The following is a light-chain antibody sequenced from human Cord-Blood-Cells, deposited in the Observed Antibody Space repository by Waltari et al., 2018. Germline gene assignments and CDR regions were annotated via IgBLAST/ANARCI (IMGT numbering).Light chain of an antibody. J-gene: IGKJ5*01. CDR3: QQYDNLPIT. CDR1: QDISNY. CDR2: DAS. Sequence: DIQMTQSPSSLSASVGDSVTITCQASQDISNYLTWYQQKPGKAPKLLIYDASNLETGVPSRFSGSGSGTDFTFTISSLQPEDIATYYCQQYDNLPITFGQGTRLEIK. V-gene: IGKV1-33*01.